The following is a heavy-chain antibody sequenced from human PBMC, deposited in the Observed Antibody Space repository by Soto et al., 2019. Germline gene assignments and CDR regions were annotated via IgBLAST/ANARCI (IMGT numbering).Heavy chain of an antibody. CDR2: ISSSGTYV. J-gene: IGHJ5*01. V-gene: IGHV3-21*06. CDR3: VRARATDSRPDS. CDR1: GFTFSLYS. Sequence: PGGSLRLSCAASGFTFSLYSMIWVRRAPGKGLEWVSSISSSGTYVYYADSLKGRFTISRDNAKNSLYLQMDSLRAEDTAIYYCVRARATDSRPDSWGQGTLVTVSS. D-gene: IGHD3-22*01.